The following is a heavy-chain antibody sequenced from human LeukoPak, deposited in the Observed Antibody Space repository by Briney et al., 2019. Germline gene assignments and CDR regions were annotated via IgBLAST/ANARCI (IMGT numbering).Heavy chain of an antibody. CDR1: GFTFSSYA. CDR3: AKGAWSRRGIAAAGDYYYGMDV. D-gene: IGHD6-13*01. J-gene: IGHJ6*02. CDR2: ISGSGGST. Sequence: GGSLRLSCAASGFTFSSYAMSWVRQAPGKGLEWVSAISGSGGSTYYADSVKGRFTISRDNSKNTLYLHMNSLRAEDTAVYYCAKGAWSRRGIAAAGDYYYGMDVWGQGTTVTVSS. V-gene: IGHV3-23*01.